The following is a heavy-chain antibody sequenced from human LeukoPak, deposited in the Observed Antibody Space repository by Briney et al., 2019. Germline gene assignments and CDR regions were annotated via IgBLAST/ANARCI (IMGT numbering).Heavy chain of an antibody. CDR3: ARPALVYCGGDCYSRDLLYFAS. CDR2: ISYDGSNK. D-gene: IGHD2-21*02. CDR1: GFAFSNYA. Sequence: GGSRRLSCAASGFAFSNYAMHWVRQAPGKGLEWVAFISYDGSNKYYADSVKGRFTISRDKSKNTLYLQMNSLTPDDTAVYYCARPALVYCGGDCYSRDLLYFASWGQGTLVTVSP. V-gene: IGHV3-30-3*01. J-gene: IGHJ4*02.